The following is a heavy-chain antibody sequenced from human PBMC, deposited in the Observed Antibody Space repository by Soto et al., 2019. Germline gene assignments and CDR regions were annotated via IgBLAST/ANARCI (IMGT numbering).Heavy chain of an antibody. CDR3: ARVDGPTVDTMYFDD. CDR2: ISGSGGST. CDR1: GFTFSSYA. Sequence: GALRLSCAASGFTFSSYAMSWVRQAPGKGLEWVSSISGSGGSTYYADSVKGRFTISRDNSSNLLYLQMDSLRDEDTAVYYCARVDGPTVDTMYFDDWGQGTPVTVSS. V-gene: IGHV3-23*01. J-gene: IGHJ4*02. D-gene: IGHD5-12*01.